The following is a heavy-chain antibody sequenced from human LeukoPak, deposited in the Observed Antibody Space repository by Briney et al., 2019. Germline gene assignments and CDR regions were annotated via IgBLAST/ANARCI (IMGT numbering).Heavy chain of an antibody. J-gene: IGHJ6*03. Sequence: GGSLRLSCAGSGFTFSTYAMNWVRQAPGKGLEWVSAISGDGGITYYADSAKGRFTISRDNSKDTLFLQMNSLRVEDTAVYYCAGEYYDSWSGYYTNYYYYMGVWAKGTPVTVSS. CDR1: GFTFSTYA. D-gene: IGHD3-3*01. V-gene: IGHV3-23*01. CDR3: AGEYYDSWSGYYTNYYYYMGV. CDR2: ISGDGGIT.